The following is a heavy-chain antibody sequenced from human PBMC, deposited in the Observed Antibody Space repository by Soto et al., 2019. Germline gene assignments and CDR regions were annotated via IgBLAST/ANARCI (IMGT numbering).Heavy chain of an antibody. V-gene: IGHV4-31*03. CDR1: GYAMPSGGYY. Sequence: QMQLQQAGPGLVKPSQTLSLNCTVSGYAMPSGGYYWRWVSHLPGRGLGWLGYIYCSGTTNYNPSPQRRISMSVHPSNNPFPLQLTSVTAADTAVYYCATLLRGRKHYYIGLAVWGQGTAVSVS. CDR3: ATLLRGRKHYYIGLAV. J-gene: IGHJ6*02. D-gene: IGHD2-8*02. CDR2: IYCSGTT.